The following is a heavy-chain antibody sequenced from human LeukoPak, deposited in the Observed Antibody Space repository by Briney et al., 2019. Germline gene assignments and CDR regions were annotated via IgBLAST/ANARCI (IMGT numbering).Heavy chain of an antibody. CDR1: GFTFSTYN. V-gene: IGHV3-48*01. J-gene: IGHJ6*03. CDR2: ISSSSSTM. Sequence: GGSLRLSCAASGFTFSTYNMNWVRQAPGKGLEWVSYISSSSSTMYYADSVKGRFTISRDNAKSSLYLQMNGLRAEDTAVYYCARSGGVVVPAEGPQGHYYYSYYMDVWGKGTTVTVSS. CDR3: ARSGGVVVPAEGPQGHYYYSYYMDV. D-gene: IGHD2-2*01.